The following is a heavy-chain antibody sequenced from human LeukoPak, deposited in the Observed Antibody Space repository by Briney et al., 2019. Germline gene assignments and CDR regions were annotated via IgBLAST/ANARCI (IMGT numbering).Heavy chain of an antibody. D-gene: IGHD7-27*01. V-gene: IGHV3-33*06. CDR3: AKDGDAGTSYYFYYMDV. CDR2: IWHDGSNK. J-gene: IGHJ6*03. CDR1: GFSFRSYG. Sequence: GGSLRLSCAASGFSFRSYGMHWVRQAPGKGLEWVAVIWHDGSNKYYADSVQGRFTISRDSSKNTLYLQMNSLRAEDTAVYYCAKDGDAGTSYYFYYMDVWGKGTTVTVSS.